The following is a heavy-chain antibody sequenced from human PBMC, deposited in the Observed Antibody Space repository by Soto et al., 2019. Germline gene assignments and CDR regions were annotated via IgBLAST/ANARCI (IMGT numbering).Heavy chain of an antibody. CDR3: AREWGNSGYYWVYAFDV. Sequence: QRLSCAASGFTFSSYSMNWVRQAPGKLLEWVSSISSSSSYIYYADSVKGRFTISRDNAKNSLYLQMNRLRADDTAVYYCAREWGNSGYYWVYAFDVWGQGTTVIVSS. D-gene: IGHD5-12*01. CDR2: ISSSSSYI. J-gene: IGHJ3*01. CDR1: GFTFSSYS. V-gene: IGHV3-21*01.